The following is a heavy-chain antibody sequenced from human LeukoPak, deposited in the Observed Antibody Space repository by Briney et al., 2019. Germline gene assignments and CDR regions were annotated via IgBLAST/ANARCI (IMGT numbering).Heavy chain of an antibody. CDR3: ARGLTWVFPPHY. V-gene: IGHV1-69*13. J-gene: IGHJ4*02. CDR1: GGTFSSYA. CDR2: IIPIFGTA. Sequence: ASVKVSCKASGGTFSSYAISWVRQAPGQGLEWMGGIIPIFGTANYAQKFQGRVTITADESTSTAYMELSSLRSEDTAVYYCARGLTWVFPPHYWGQGTLVTVSS. D-gene: IGHD7-27*01.